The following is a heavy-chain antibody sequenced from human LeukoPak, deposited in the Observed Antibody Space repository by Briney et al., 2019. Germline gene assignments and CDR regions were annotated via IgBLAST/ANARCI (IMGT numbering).Heavy chain of an antibody. J-gene: IGHJ5*02. V-gene: IGHV1-2*02. Sequence: GASVKVSCKASGYTFTGYYMHWVRQAPGQGLEWMGWINPNSGGTNYAQKFQGRVTMTRDTSISTAYMELSRLRSDDTAVYYCARDSSKRGRFLEWLSPHWFDPWGQGTLVTVSS. CDR2: INPNSGGT. CDR3: ARDSSKRGRFLEWLSPHWFDP. CDR1: GYTFTGYY. D-gene: IGHD3-3*01.